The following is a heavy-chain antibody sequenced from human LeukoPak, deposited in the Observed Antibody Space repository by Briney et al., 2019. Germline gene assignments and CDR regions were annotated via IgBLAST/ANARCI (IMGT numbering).Heavy chain of an antibody. Sequence: GGSLRLSCAASGFTFSSYGMTWVRQAPGKGLEWVSSISGSGGSTYYADSVKGRFTISRDNSKNTLYLQMNSLRDEDTAVYYCAKSSYYDSSGYYREYYFDYWGQGTLVTVSS. D-gene: IGHD3-22*01. CDR3: AKSSYYDSSGYYREYYFDY. CDR2: ISGSGGST. J-gene: IGHJ4*02. CDR1: GFTFSSYG. V-gene: IGHV3-23*01.